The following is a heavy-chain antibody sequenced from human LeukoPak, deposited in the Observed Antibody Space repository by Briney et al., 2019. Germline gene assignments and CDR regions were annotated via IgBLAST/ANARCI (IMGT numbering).Heavy chain of an antibody. J-gene: IGHJ4*02. CDR1: GLVLTDAW. Sequence: PGGSLRLSCIVSGLVLTDAWMSWVREAPGEGLEWVGRITSGGATDYATPVKGRFIISRDNSKGTFYLQMNSLKTDDTAMYYCTWMATVRTVDFWGQGTLVTVSS. CDR3: TWMATVRTVDF. D-gene: IGHD4-17*01. CDR2: ITSGGAT. V-gene: IGHV3-15*01.